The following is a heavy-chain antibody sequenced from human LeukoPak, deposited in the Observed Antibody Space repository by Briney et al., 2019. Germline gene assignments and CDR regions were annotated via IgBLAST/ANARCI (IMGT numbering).Heavy chain of an antibody. CDR2: ISGSGGST. CDR1: GFTFSSYS. D-gene: IGHD3-10*01. J-gene: IGHJ5*02. CDR3: AKGTYYSINWFDP. V-gene: IGHV3-23*01. Sequence: GGSLRLSCAASGFTFSSYSMNWVRQAPGKGLEWVSAISGSGGSTYYADSVKGRFTISRDNSKNTLYLQMNSLRAEDTAVYYCAKGTYYSINWFDPWGQGTLVTVSS.